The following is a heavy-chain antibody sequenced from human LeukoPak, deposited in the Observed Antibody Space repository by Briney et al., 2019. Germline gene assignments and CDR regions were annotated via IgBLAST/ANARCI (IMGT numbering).Heavy chain of an antibody. D-gene: IGHD5-24*01. CDR2: MNPNSGNT. J-gene: IGHJ2*01. V-gene: IGHV1-8*01. CDR3: ARDLSEVWKMATISIGWYFDL. CDR1: GYTFTSYD. Sequence: ASVKVSCKASGYTFTSYDINWVRQATGQGLEWMGWMNPNSGNTGYAQKFQGRVTMTRNTSISTAYMELSSLRSEDTAVYYCARDLSEVWKMATISIGWYFDLWGRGTLVTVSS.